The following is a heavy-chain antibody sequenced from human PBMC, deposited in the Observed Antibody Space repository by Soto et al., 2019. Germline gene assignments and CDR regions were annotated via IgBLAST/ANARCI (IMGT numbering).Heavy chain of an antibody. Sequence: VSMRLSCAASGFTVSSYSMNWVRQAPGTGLEWVSCVSSSSTDIYDADAVRGRATISRDNAKISVYLQMNSLRAGDTAVYYCARDRSSRSWRRHSYYGMDVGGQGTTVTVSS. CDR3: ARDRSSRSWRRHSYYGMDV. J-gene: IGHJ6*02. CDR2: VSSSSTDI. V-gene: IGHV3-21*01. CDR1: GFTVSSYS. D-gene: IGHD6-13*01.